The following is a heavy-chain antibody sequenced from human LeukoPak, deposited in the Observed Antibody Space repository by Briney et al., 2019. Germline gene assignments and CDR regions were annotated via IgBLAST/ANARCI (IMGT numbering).Heavy chain of an antibody. Sequence: GGSLRLSCAASGFTFSSYGMHWVRQAPGKGLEWVAVIWYDGSNKYYADSVKGRFTISRDNSKNTLYLQMNSLRAEDTAVYYCAGAYYYDSSGYLYYFDYWGQGTLVTVSS. CDR2: IWYDGSNK. D-gene: IGHD3-22*01. J-gene: IGHJ4*02. V-gene: IGHV3-33*01. CDR1: GFTFSSYG. CDR3: AGAYYYDSSGYLYYFDY.